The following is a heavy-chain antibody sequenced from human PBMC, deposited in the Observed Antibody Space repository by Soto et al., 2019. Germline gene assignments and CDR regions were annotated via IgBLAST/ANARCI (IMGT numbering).Heavy chain of an antibody. V-gene: IGHV3-48*01. CDR3: ARDHNWAFDL. J-gene: IGHJ4*02. Sequence: PGESLKISCVASGFSSSTFSMNWVRQAPGRGLEWVSYIRTSDSTIYHADSVKGRFTISTDSAKNSLYLQMDNLRAEDTAVYYCARDHNWAFDLWGQGALVTVSS. CDR1: GFSSSTFS. D-gene: IGHD1-1*01. CDR2: IRTSDSTI.